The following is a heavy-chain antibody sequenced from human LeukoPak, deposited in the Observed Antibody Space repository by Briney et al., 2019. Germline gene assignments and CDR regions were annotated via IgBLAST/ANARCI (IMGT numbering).Heavy chain of an antibody. Sequence: GGSLRLSCAASGFTVSSSYMSWVRQAPGKGLEWVSVIYSDGDTYYPESVKGRFTISRDNSKNTLYLQMRSLRAEDTAVYYCAKAPGRIAAAGYFDYWGQGTLVTVSS. CDR2: IYSDGDT. V-gene: IGHV3-53*01. D-gene: IGHD6-13*01. J-gene: IGHJ4*02. CDR3: AKAPGRIAAAGYFDY. CDR1: GFTVSSSY.